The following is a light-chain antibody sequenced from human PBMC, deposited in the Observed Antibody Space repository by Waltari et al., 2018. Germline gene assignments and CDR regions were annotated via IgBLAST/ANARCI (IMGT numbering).Light chain of an antibody. Sequence: QSALTQPPSVSGSPGQSVTISCTGTSRDVGSYNRVSWYQQPPGTAPKLMIYEVSYRPSGVPDRFSGSKSGNTASLTISGLQAEDEADYYCSSYTSSNSVVFGGGTNLTVL. CDR2: EVS. V-gene: IGLV2-18*02. J-gene: IGLJ2*01. CDR3: SSYTSSNSVV. CDR1: SRDVGSYNR.